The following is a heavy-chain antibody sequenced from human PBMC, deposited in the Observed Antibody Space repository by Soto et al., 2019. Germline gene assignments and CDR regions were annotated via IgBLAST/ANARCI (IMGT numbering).Heavy chain of an antibody. J-gene: IGHJ4*02. CDR2: VNPNNGDT. CDR1: GYTFSNYD. D-gene: IGHD1-1*01. V-gene: IGHV1-8*01. Sequence: GASVKVSCKASGYTFSNYDMNWVRQATGQGPEWIGWVNPNNGDTGYAQKFQGRVTLTTDISTTTAYMELTSLRSEDTAIYYCVRDDIGLGIDYWGLGTLVTVSS. CDR3: VRDDIGLGIDY.